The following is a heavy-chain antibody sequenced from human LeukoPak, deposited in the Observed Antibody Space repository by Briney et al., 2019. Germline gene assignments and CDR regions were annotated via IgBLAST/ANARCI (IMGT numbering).Heavy chain of an antibody. CDR2: IYYSGST. V-gene: IGHV4-39*07. CDR1: GGSISSSGFY. J-gene: IGHJ4*02. Sequence: SETLSLTCTVSGGSISSSGFYWGWIRQPPGKGLEWIGSIYYSGSTYYNPSLKSRVTISVDTSKNQFSLKLSSVTAADTAVYYCARASYYYDSSGYYIDYWGQGTLVTVSS. CDR3: ARASYYYDSSGYYIDY. D-gene: IGHD3-22*01.